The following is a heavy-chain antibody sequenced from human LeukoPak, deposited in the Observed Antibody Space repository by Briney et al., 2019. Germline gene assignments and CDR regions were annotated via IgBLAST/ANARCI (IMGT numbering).Heavy chain of an antibody. V-gene: IGHV4-59*12. Sequence: PSETLSLTCTVSGGSISSNYWSWIRQPPGKGLEWIGYIYYSGSTNYNPSLKSRVTISVDTSKNQFSLKLSSVTAADTAVYYCARKPIINNAWYYFDYWGQGTLVTVSS. J-gene: IGHJ4*02. CDR2: IYYSGST. CDR1: GGSISSNY. D-gene: IGHD1/OR15-1a*01. CDR3: ARKPIINNAWYYFDY.